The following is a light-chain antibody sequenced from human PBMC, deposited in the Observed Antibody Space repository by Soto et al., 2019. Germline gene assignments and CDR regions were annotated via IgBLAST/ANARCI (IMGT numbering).Light chain of an antibody. V-gene: IGKV3-11*01. CDR3: QRRSNWPRIT. Sequence: EIVLTQSPATLSLSPGERATLSCRASQSVSSYLAWYQQKPGQAPRLLIYDASNRATGIPARFSGSGSGTDFSLTISSPEPEDFAVYYCQRRSNWPRITFGPGTKVDIK. J-gene: IGKJ3*01. CDR1: QSVSSY. CDR2: DAS.